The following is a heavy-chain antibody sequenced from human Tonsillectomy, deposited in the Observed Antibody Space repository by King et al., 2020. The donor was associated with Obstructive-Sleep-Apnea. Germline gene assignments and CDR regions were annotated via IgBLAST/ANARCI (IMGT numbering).Heavy chain of an antibody. CDR1: GYSIINYS. CDR2: MYYRCDT. D-gene: IGHD4-17*01. CDR3: ARHRGVEDYGGYGDYFDY. Sequence: VQLQESGPGLVKPSETLSLTCTVSGYSIINYSWSWIRQPTGQGLECIWYMYYRCDTNFNPSLKSRVTISADTSKIQFSRRLSSLTAADTAVYYCARHRGVEDYGGYGDYFDYWGQGTLVIVSS. V-gene: IGHV4-59*08. J-gene: IGHJ4*02.